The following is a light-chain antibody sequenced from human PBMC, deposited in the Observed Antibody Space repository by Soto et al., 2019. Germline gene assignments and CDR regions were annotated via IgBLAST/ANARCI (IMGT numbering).Light chain of an antibody. V-gene: IGKV3-15*01. Sequence: EIVMTQSPATLSLSPGERATLSCRAMQSVSNNLAWYQQKPGQAPRLLIYGATTRATGIPARFSGSGSGTEFTLTISSLQSEDFGIYYCQQYHNWPPATFGGGTKVDIK. CDR1: QSVSNN. CDR3: QQYHNWPPAT. CDR2: GAT. J-gene: IGKJ4*01.